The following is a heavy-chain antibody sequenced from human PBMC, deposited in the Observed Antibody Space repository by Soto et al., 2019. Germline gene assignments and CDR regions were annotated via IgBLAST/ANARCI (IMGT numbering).Heavy chain of an antibody. CDR1: GFTFSDYH. D-gene: IGHD6-13*01. CDR2: ISSSSSYT. V-gene: IGHV3-11*06. Sequence: PGGSLRLSCAASGFTFSDYHMSGIRQAPGKGLEWVSYISSSSSYTNYADSVKGRFTISRDNAKNSLYLQMNSLRAEDTAVYYCARDGEAGTYYYGMDVWGLGTTVTVSS. CDR3: ARDGEAGTYYYGMDV. J-gene: IGHJ6*02.